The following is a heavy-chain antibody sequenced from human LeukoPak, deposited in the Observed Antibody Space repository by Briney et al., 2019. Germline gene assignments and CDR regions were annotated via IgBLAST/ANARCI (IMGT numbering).Heavy chain of an antibody. D-gene: IGHD2-2*01. CDR1: GHTFTSYG. J-gene: IGHJ4*02. Sequence: ASVKVSCKASGHTFTSYGISWVRQAPGQGLEWMGWISAYNGNTNYAQKYQGRVTMTTDTSTSTAYMELRSLRSDDTAIYYCARWEYCSSSSCYDESETFDYWGQGTLVTVSS. V-gene: IGHV1-18*01. CDR2: ISAYNGNT. CDR3: ARWEYCSSSSCYDESETFDY.